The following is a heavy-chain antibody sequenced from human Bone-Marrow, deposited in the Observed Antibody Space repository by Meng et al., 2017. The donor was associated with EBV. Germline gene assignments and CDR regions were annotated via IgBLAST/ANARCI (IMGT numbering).Heavy chain of an antibody. V-gene: IGHV4-34*01. Sequence: QVQLQQWGAGLLKPSETLSLTFAVYGGSFSGYYWSWIRQPPGKGLEWIGEINHSGSTNYNPSLKSRVTISVDTSKNQFSLKLSSVTAADTAVYYCASWASSIAARPPYYWGQGTLVTVSS. CDR2: INHSGST. CDR1: GGSFSGYY. D-gene: IGHD6-6*01. J-gene: IGHJ4*02. CDR3: ASWASSIAARPPYY.